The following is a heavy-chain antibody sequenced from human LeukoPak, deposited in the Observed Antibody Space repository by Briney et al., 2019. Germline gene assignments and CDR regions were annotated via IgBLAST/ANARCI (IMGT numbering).Heavy chain of an antibody. CDR1: GFTFSSYA. Sequence: GGSLRLSCAASGFTFSSYAMTWVRQAPGKGLEWVSVISGSGGSTYYADSVKGRFTISRDNSKNTLYLQMNSLRAEDTAVYYCAKGWQLGPDYWGQGTLVTVSS. V-gene: IGHV3-23*01. CDR3: AKGWQLGPDY. D-gene: IGHD6-6*01. CDR2: ISGSGGST. J-gene: IGHJ4*02.